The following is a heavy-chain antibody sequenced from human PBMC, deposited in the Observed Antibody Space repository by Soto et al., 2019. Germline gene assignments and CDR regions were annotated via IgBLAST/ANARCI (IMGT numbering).Heavy chain of an antibody. J-gene: IGHJ4*02. V-gene: IGHV1-69*13. D-gene: IGHD3-22*01. CDR1: GGTFSSYA. Sequence: ASVKVSCKASGGTFSSYAISWVRQAPGQGLEWMGGIIPIFGTANYAQKFQGRVTITADESTSTAYMELSSLRSEDTAVYYCARAGYYYDSSGYYALTSPFDYWGQGTLVTVSS. CDR2: IIPIFGTA. CDR3: ARAGYYYDSSGYYALTSPFDY.